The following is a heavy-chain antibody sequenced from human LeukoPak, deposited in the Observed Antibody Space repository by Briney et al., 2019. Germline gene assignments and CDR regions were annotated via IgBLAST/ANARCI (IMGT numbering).Heavy chain of an antibody. J-gene: IGHJ4*02. CDR1: GGTFSSYA. Sequence: GASVKVSCKASGGTFSSYAISWVRQAPGQGLEWMGRIIPILGIANYAQKFQGRVTITADKSTSTAYMELSSLRSEDTAVYYCARHSSGYSNCFDYWGQGTLVTVSS. CDR2: IIPILGIA. D-gene: IGHD3-22*01. V-gene: IGHV1-69*04. CDR3: ARHSSGYSNCFDY.